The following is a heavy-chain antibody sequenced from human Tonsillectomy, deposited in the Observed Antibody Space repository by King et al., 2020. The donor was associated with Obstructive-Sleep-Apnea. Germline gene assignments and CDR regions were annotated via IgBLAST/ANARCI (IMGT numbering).Heavy chain of an antibody. Sequence: QLQESGPRLVKPWETLSLTCTVSGGSFGAYYWSWIRQPPGRGLEWIGDIYYTGNTNYKPSLKSRITMSVDTSKKQFSLKLRSVTAADTAVYFCAGDYGDYKVDYWGQGSLVTVSS. CDR2: IYYTGNT. V-gene: IGHV4-59*01. CDR1: GGSFGAYY. CDR3: AGDYGDYKVDY. J-gene: IGHJ4*01. D-gene: IGHD4-17*01.